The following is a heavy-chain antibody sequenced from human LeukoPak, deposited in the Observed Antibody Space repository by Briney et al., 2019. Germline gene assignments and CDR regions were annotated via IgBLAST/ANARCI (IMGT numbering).Heavy chain of an antibody. Sequence: ASVKVSCKVSGYTLTELSMHWVRQAPGKGLEWMGGFDPEDGETIYAQKFQGRVTMTEDTSTDTAYMELSSLKTEDTAFYYCARDQRWEPDYWYFDLWGRGTLVTVSS. D-gene: IGHD1-26*01. J-gene: IGHJ2*01. CDR3: ARDQRWEPDYWYFDL. V-gene: IGHV1-24*01. CDR1: GYTLTELS. CDR2: FDPEDGET.